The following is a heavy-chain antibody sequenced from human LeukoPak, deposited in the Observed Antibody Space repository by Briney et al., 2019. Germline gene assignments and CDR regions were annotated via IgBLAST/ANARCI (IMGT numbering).Heavy chain of an antibody. J-gene: IGHJ4*02. CDR1: GGSISSSSYY. CDR2: IYYSGTT. Sequence: SETLSLTCTVSGGSISSSSYYWGWIRQPPGKGLEWIGSIYYSGTTYYNPSLKSRVTISVDTSKNQFSLKLYSVTAADTAVYYCTRELSGSQDYWGQGTLVTVSS. D-gene: IGHD3-22*01. V-gene: IGHV4-39*07. CDR3: TRELSGSQDY.